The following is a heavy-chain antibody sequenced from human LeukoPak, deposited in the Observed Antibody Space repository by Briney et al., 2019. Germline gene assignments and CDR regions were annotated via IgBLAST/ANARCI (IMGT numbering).Heavy chain of an antibody. V-gene: IGHV3-20*04. CDR2: INWNGGST. D-gene: IGHD3-16*02. Sequence: GGPLRLSCAASGFTFDDYGMSWVRQAPGKGLEWVSGINWNGGSTGYADSVKGRFTISRDNAKNSLYLQMNSLRAEDTAVYYCVTHEVTIITRSTFDYWGQGTLVTVSS. CDR3: VTHEVTIITRSTFDY. J-gene: IGHJ4*02. CDR1: GFTFDDYG.